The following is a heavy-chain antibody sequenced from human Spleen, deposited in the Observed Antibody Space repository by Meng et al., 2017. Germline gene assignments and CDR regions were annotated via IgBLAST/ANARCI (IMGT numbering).Heavy chain of an antibody. Sequence: LLKPSETLSLTCAVSGGSLSSSNWWSWVRQPPGKGLEWIGEINHSGSTNYNPSLKSRVTISVDTSQNSLSLKLSSVTAADSAVYYCARGPTTVAHDFDYWGQGTLVTVSS. CDR3: ARGPTTVAHDFDY. D-gene: IGHD4-23*01. V-gene: IGHV4-4*02. J-gene: IGHJ4*02. CDR2: INHSGST. CDR1: GGSLSSSNW.